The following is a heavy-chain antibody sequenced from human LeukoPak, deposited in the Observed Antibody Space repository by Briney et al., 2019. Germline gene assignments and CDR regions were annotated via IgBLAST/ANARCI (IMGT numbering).Heavy chain of an antibody. Sequence: SVNVSFKASGGTFSSYAISWVRQAPGQGLEWMGGIIPIFGTANYAQKFQGRVTITADESTSTAYMELSSLRSEDTAVYYCAREVGGTGTTPEDPDYYSYMAVCSKGTTVTVSS. CDR2: IIPIFGTA. CDR3: AREVGGTGTTPEDPDYYSYMAV. CDR1: GGTFSSYA. V-gene: IGHV1-69*13. J-gene: IGHJ6*03. D-gene: IGHD1-7*01.